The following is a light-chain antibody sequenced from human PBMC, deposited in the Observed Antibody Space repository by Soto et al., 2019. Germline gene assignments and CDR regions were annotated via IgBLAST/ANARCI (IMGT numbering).Light chain of an antibody. CDR1: TGTVTSGHY. Sequence: QTVVTQEPSLTVSPGGTVTLTCGSSTGTVTSGHYPYWFQQKPGQAPTTLIYDANNKLSWTPARFSGSLLGGKAALTLSGAQPEDEADYYCLLSYPAVRVLGGGTKLTVL. CDR3: LLSYPAVRV. CDR2: DAN. J-gene: IGLJ2*01. V-gene: IGLV7-46*01.